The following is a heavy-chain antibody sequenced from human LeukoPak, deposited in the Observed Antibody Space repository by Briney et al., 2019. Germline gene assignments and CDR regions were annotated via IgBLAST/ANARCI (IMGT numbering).Heavy chain of an antibody. V-gene: IGHV3-9*01. Sequence: PGGSPRLSCAASGFTFDDYAMHWVRQAPGKGLEWVSGISWNSGSIGYADSVKGRFTISRDNAKNSLYLQMNSLRAEDTALYYCATQYSNYDYYYYYMDVWGKGTTVTVSS. CDR1: GFTFDDYA. D-gene: IGHD4-11*01. J-gene: IGHJ6*03. CDR2: ISWNSGSI. CDR3: ATQYSNYDYYYYYMDV.